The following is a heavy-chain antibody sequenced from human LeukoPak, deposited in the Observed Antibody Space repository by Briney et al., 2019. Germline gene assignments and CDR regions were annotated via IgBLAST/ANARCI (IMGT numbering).Heavy chain of an antibody. J-gene: IGHJ4*02. D-gene: IGHD3-10*01. CDR1: GFSFINAW. CDR2: IKSKTDGGTT. Sequence: GGSLRLSCAASGFSFINAWMSWVRQALGKGLEWVGRIKSKTDGGTTDYAAPVKGRFTISRDDSKNTLYLQMNSLKTEDTAVYYCTTMEYYYGSGSYSLIDYWGQGTLVTVSS. CDR3: TTMEYYYGSGSYSLIDY. V-gene: IGHV3-15*01.